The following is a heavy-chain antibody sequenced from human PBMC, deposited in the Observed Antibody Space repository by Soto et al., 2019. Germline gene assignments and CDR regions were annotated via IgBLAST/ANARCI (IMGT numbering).Heavy chain of an antibody. CDR3: ARILPTDYYYGSGPLSFDY. V-gene: IGHV2-26*01. D-gene: IGHD3-10*01. CDR1: GFSLSNARID. Sequence: SGPTLANPTETLTLTCTVSGFSLSNARIDVSWIRQPPGKALEWLAHIFSNDEKSYSTSLKSRLTISKDTSKSQVVLTMTNMDPVDTATYYCARILPTDYYYGSGPLSFDYWGQGTLVTVSS. CDR2: IFSNDEK. J-gene: IGHJ4*02.